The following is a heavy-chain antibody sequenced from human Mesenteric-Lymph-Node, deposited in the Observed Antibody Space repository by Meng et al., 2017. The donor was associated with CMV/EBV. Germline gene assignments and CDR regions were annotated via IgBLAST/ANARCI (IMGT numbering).Heavy chain of an antibody. D-gene: IGHD3-3*01. Sequence: GESLKISCAASGFTFSGYSMNWVRQAPGKGLEWVSSISSSSSYIYYADSVKGRFTISRDNAKNSLYLQMNSLRAEDTAVYYCARDSHLSPEWLLYYGMDVWGQGTTVTVSS. CDR2: ISSSSSYI. CDR1: GFTFSGYS. CDR3: ARDSHLSPEWLLYYGMDV. V-gene: IGHV3-21*01. J-gene: IGHJ6*02.